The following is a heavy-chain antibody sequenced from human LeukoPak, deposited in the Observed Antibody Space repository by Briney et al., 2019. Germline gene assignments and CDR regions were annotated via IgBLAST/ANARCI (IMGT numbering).Heavy chain of an antibody. V-gene: IGHV1-46*03. Sequence: ASVKVSCEASGYTFTSYYMHWVRQAPGQGLEWMGIINPSGGSTSYAQKFQGRVTMTRDTSTSTVYMELSSLRSEDTAVYYCARGGANCTNGVCEWNWFDPWGQGTLVTVSS. CDR3: ARGGANCTNGVCEWNWFDP. J-gene: IGHJ5*02. CDR1: GYTFTSYY. D-gene: IGHD2-8*01. CDR2: INPSGGST.